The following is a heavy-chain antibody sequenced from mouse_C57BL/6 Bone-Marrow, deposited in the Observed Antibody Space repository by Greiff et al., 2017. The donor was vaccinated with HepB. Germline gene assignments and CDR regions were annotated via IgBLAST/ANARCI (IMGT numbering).Heavy chain of an antibody. CDR1: GYTFTSYW. CDR3: ARGEFHYYGSSHFDY. V-gene: IGHV1-61*01. CDR2: IYPSDSET. Sequence: VQLQQPGAELVRPGSSVKLSCKASGYTFTSYWMDWVKQRPGQGLEWIGNIYPSDSETHYNQKFKDKATLTVAKSSSTAYMQLSSLTSEDSAVYYCARGEFHYYGSSHFDYWGQGTTLTGSS. D-gene: IGHD1-1*01. J-gene: IGHJ2*01.